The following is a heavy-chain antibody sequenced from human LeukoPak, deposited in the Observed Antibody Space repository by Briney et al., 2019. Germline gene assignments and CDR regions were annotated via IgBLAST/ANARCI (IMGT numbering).Heavy chain of an antibody. V-gene: IGHV4-59*01. J-gene: IGHJ2*01. CDR2: IYYSGST. CDR3: ARDGANWYFDL. CDR1: GGSINSYY. D-gene: IGHD3-16*01. Sequence: SETLSLTCTVSGGSINSYYWSWIRQPPGKGLGWIGYIYYSGSTNYNPSLRSRVAISVDTSKNQFSLKLSSVTAADTAVYYCARDGANWYFDLWGRGTLVTVSS.